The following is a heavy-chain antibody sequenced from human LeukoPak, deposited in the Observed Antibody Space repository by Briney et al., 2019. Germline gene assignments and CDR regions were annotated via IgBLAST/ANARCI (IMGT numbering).Heavy chain of an antibody. Sequence: SETLSLTCAVSGDSISVNIYSWSWIRQPPGGALEWIASFVHSSSTSYNPSLQSRATISGDTSKNQFSLNLNSVTAADTAVYYCARGVNWGSPPWYYYGMDVWGQGTTVTVSS. CDR1: GDSISVNIYS. CDR3: ARGVNWGSPPWYYYGMDV. J-gene: IGHJ6*02. CDR2: FVHSSST. D-gene: IGHD7-27*01. V-gene: IGHV4-30-2*01.